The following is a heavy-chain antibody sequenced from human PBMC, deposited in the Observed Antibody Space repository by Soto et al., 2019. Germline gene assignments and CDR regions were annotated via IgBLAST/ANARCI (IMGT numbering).Heavy chain of an antibody. D-gene: IGHD3-16*01. Sequence: QVKLMQSAAEVRKPGSSVTVSCKASGGTFSSNPISWVRQAPGQGLEWMGGIIPIFGTPHYERKFLDRVIITPDRSTHTVFMELTSLTSDDTAVYYCARDLSAVKFRVTFKYYRMDVWGQGTTVTVS. V-gene: IGHV1-69*06. CDR1: GGTFSSNP. CDR3: ARDLSAVKFRVTFKYYRMDV. J-gene: IGHJ6*02. CDR2: IIPIFGTP.